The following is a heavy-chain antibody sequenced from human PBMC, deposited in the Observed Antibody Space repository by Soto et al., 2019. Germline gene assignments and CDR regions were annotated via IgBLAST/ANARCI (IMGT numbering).Heavy chain of an antibody. J-gene: IGHJ5*02. Sequence: SETLSLTCTVSGGSIISSSHYWGWIRQPPGKGLEWIGSSYYSGSTYYNPSLKSRVTISVDTSKNQFSLKLSSVTAADTAVYYCARSRPPYSSSPPGWFDPWGQGTLVTV. CDR1: GGSIISSSHY. CDR3: ARSRPPYSSSPPGWFDP. D-gene: IGHD6-13*01. V-gene: IGHV4-39*01. CDR2: SYYSGST.